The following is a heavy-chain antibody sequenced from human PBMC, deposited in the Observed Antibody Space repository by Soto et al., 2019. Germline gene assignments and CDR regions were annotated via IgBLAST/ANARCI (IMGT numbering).Heavy chain of an antibody. CDR3: AKSLRADSGYDYLYYYYYGMDV. CDR2: ISYDGSNK. CDR1: GFTFSSYG. D-gene: IGHD5-12*01. V-gene: IGHV3-30*18. J-gene: IGHJ6*02. Sequence: GGSLRLSCAASGFTFSSYGMHWVRQAPGKGLEWVAVISYDGSNKYYADSVKGRFTISRDNSKNTLYLQMNSLRAEDTAVYYCAKSLRADSGYDYLYYYYYGMDVWGQGTTVTVSS.